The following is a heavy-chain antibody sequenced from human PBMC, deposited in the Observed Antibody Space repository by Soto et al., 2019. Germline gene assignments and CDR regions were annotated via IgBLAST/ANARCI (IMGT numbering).Heavy chain of an antibody. Sequence: GASVKVSCKASGYTFTSYAMHWVRQAPGQRLEWMGWINAGNGNTKYSQKFQGRFTITRDTSASTAYMELSSLRSEDTAVYYCARGAHFKSSGYCGNWFEPLGKVTLITASS. CDR1: GYTFTSYA. D-gene: IGHD3-22*01. J-gene: IGHJ5*02. CDR2: INAGNGNT. V-gene: IGHV1-3*01. CDR3: ARGAHFKSSGYCGNWFEP.